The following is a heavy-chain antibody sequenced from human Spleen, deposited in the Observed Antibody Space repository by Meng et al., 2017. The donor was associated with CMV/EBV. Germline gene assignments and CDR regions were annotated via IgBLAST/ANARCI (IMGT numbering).Heavy chain of an antibody. CDR3: ARDLGDWDSYYYYGMDV. Sequence: GESLKISCAASGFTFSSYAMSWVRQAPGKGLEWVSVIYSGGSSTYYADSVKGRFTISRDNAKNSLCLQMSSLRVEDTAVYYCARDLGDWDSYYYYGMDVWGQGTTVTVSS. V-gene: IGHV3-23*03. CDR1: GFTFSSYA. CDR2: IYSGGSST. D-gene: IGHD3/OR15-3a*01. J-gene: IGHJ6*02.